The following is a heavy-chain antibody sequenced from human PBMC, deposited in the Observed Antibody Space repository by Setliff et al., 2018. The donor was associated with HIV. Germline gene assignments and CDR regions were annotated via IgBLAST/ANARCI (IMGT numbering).Heavy chain of an antibody. CDR1: GASLQSYY. V-gene: IGHV4-4*07. D-gene: IGHD3-10*01. J-gene: IGHJ5*02. CDR3: ARSIHGGGSEPFDT. CDR2: IYYVGWS. Sequence: SETLSLTCSVSGASLQSYYWSWIRQPAGKGLQWMGHIYYVGWSKYNPSLEDRVTMSVDTSNNQFSLSLRSVTAADTAIYYCARSIHGGGSEPFDTWGQGILVTVSS.